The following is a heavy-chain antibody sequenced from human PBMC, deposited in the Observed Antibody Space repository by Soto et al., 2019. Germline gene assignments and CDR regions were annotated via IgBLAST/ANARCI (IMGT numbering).Heavy chain of an antibody. CDR3: AADPFYYYDSSGYYNHDAFDI. D-gene: IGHD3-22*01. CDR1: GFTFSSYS. V-gene: IGHV3-48*01. CDR2: ISSSSSTI. Sequence: PGGSLRLSCAASGFTFSSYSMNWVRQAPGKGLEWVSYISSSSSTIYYADSVKGRFTISRDNAKNSLYLQMNSLRSEDTAVYYCAADPFYYYDSSGYYNHDAFDIWGQGTMVTVSS. J-gene: IGHJ3*02.